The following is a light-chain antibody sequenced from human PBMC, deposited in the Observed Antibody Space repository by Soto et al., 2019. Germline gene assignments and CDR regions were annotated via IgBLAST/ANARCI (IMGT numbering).Light chain of an antibody. Sequence: EIVLTQSPGTQSLSPGERATLSCRASQSVSSSYLAWYQQKPGQAPRLLIYGASSRATGIPDRFSGSGSGTDLTLTISRLEPEAFAVYYCQQYGSSLFTFGPGTKVDIK. V-gene: IGKV3-20*01. CDR1: QSVSSSY. CDR2: GAS. CDR3: QQYGSSLFT. J-gene: IGKJ3*01.